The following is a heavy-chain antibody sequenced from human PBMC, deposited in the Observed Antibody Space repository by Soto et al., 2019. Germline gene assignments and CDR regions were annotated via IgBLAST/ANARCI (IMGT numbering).Heavy chain of an antibody. CDR2: ITGSGDNT. CDR1: GFTFSSYS. V-gene: IGHV3-23*01. J-gene: IGHJ4*02. D-gene: IGHD6-19*01. CDR3: AQCCEAEAVHD. Sequence: LRLSCAASGFTFSSYSMSWVRQAPGKGLEWVSAITGSGDNTYYADSVKGRFTISRDNSKNTLYLQMNSLRAEDTAVYYCAQCCEAEAVHDWAQRTLDTVSA.